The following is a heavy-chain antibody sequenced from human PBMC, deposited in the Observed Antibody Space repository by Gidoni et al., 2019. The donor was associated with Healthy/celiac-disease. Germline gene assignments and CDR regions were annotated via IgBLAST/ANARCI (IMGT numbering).Heavy chain of an antibody. Sequence: EVQLLESGGGLVQPGGSLRLSCAASGFTFSSYAMRWVRQAPGKGLEWVSAISGSGGSTYYADSVKGRFTISRDNSKNTLYLQMNSLRAEDTAVYYCAKDLTITMVRGVIPDDAFDIWGQGTMVTVSS. CDR2: ISGSGGST. V-gene: IGHV3-23*01. D-gene: IGHD3-10*01. CDR3: AKDLTITMVRGVIPDDAFDI. J-gene: IGHJ3*02. CDR1: GFTFSSYA.